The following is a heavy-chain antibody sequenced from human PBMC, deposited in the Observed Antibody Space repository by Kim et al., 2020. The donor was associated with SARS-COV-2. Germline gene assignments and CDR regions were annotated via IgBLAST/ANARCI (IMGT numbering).Heavy chain of an antibody. CDR3: ARGFSGDSQYFDY. Sequence: ASVKVSCKTSGYSFTSYPMHWVRQAPGQRLEWMGLIDTGSDDTKYSQSFQGRVTIAGDTSATTAYMEMSSLRSEDTAVYFCARGFSGDSQYFDYWGQGTLLTVSS. D-gene: IGHD4-17*01. CDR1: GYSFTSYP. J-gene: IGHJ4*02. V-gene: IGHV1-3*04. CDR2: IDTGSDDT.